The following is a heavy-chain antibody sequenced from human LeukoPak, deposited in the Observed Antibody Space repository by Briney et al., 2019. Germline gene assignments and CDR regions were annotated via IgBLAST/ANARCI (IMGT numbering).Heavy chain of an antibody. J-gene: IGHJ6*03. CDR1: GYTFTSYD. CDR2: MNPNSGNT. Sequence: ASVKVSCKASGYTFTSYDINWVRQATGQGLEWMGWMNPNSGNTGYAQKFQGRVTMTRNTSISTAYMELSSLRSVDTAVYYCASRAPYDSSGYYYYYYMDAWGKGTTVTVSS. V-gene: IGHV1-8*01. CDR3: ASRAPYDSSGYYYYYYMDA. D-gene: IGHD3-22*01.